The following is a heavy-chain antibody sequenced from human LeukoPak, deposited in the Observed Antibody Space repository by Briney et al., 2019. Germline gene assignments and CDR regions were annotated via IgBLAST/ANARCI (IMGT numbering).Heavy chain of an antibody. J-gene: IGHJ6*02. Sequence: KPSETLSLTCTVSGGSISSSSYYWGWIRQPPGKGLEWIGSIYYSGSTYYNPSLKSRVTISVDTPKNQFSLKLSSVTAADTAVHYCASGIAAAGTNYYYGMDVWGQGTTVTVSS. CDR2: IYYSGST. CDR3: ASGIAAAGTNYYYGMDV. D-gene: IGHD6-13*01. V-gene: IGHV4-39*01. CDR1: GGSISSSSYY.